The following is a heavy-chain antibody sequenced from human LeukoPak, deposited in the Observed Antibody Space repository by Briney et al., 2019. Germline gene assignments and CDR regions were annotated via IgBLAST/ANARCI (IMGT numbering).Heavy chain of an antibody. Sequence: GGSLRLSCAASGFTFKIYAMTWVRQAPGKGLELVSSIDADGGATFYADSVQGRFSISRDNAKNTLGLQMHSLTAEDTAIYYCAKDQSYYNWFHPWGQGTRVTVSS. V-gene: IGHV3-23*01. CDR3: AKDQSYYNWFHP. CDR1: GFTFKIYA. J-gene: IGHJ5*02. D-gene: IGHD3-10*01. CDR2: IDADGGAT.